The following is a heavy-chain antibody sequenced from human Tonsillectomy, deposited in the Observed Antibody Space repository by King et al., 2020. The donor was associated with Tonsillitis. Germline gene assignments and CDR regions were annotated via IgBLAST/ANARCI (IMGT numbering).Heavy chain of an antibody. J-gene: IGHJ4*02. CDR3: ASERIVGAVDY. D-gene: IGHD1-26*01. CDR2: ISSSGSTK. V-gene: IGHV3-11*01. Sequence: VQLVESGGGLVKPGGSLRLSCAASGFTFSDYYMNWIRQAPGKGLEWVSYISSSGSTKNYADSVKGRFTISRDNAKNSLYLQMNSLRADDTAVYYCASERIVGAVDYWGQGTLVTVSS. CDR1: GFTFSDYY.